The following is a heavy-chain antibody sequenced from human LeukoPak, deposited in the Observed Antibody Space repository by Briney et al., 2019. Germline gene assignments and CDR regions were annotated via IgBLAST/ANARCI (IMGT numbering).Heavy chain of an antibody. CDR1: GGSIRSSSYY. J-gene: IGHJ4*02. Sequence: PSETLSLTRTVSGGSIRSSSYYWGWIRQPPGKGLEWIGSIYYSGSTYYNPSLKSRVTISVDTSKNQFSLKLSSVTAADTAVHYCARHAIAIAAAGLFDYWGQGTLVTVSS. V-gene: IGHV4-39*01. CDR2: IYYSGST. CDR3: ARHAIAIAAAGLFDY. D-gene: IGHD6-13*01.